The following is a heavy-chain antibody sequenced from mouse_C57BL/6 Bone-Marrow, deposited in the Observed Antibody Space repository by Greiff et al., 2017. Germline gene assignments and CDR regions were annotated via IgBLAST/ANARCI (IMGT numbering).Heavy chain of an antibody. CDR2: IPPNSGST. CDR1: GYTFTSYW. Sequence: QVQLQHPGAELVKPGASVKLSCKASGYTFTSYWMHWVKQRPGQGLEWIGMIPPNSGSTNYNEKFKSKATLTVDKSSSTAYMQLSSLTSEDSAVYYCARERWLRAWFAYWGQGTLVTVSA. D-gene: IGHD2-3*01. CDR3: ARERWLRAWFAY. V-gene: IGHV1-64*01. J-gene: IGHJ3*01.